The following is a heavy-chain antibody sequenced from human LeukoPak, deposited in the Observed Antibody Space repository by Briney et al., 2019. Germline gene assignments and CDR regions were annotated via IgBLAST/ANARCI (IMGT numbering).Heavy chain of an antibody. V-gene: IGHV1-18*01. CDR3: AGEPVAAAMGTLSGA. J-gene: IGHJ5*02. D-gene: IGHD5-18*01. CDR1: GYTFTSYG. Sequence: ASVKVSCKASGYTFTSYGISWVRQAPGQGLEWMGWISAYNGNTNYAQKLQGRVTMTTDTSTSTAHMELRSLRSDDTAVYYCAGEPVAAAMGTLSGAWGQGTLVTVSS. CDR2: ISAYNGNT.